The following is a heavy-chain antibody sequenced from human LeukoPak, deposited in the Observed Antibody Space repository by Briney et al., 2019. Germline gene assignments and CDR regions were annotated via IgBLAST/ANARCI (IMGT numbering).Heavy chain of an antibody. CDR1: GFTFSDSW. D-gene: IGHD1-26*01. V-gene: IGHV3-74*01. Sequence: PGRSLRLSCAASGFTFSDSWMHWVRQVPGKGLVSVSLIRRDGSVSYYADSVKGRFTISRDNAKNTLYLQMNSLRVEDTAVYYCGRDYFGSIDYWGQGILVTVSS. CDR3: GRDYFGSIDY. CDR2: IRRDGSVS. J-gene: IGHJ4*02.